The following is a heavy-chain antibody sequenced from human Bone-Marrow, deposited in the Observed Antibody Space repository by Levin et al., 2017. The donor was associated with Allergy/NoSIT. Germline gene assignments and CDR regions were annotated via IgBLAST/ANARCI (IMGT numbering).Heavy chain of an antibody. CDR1: GFNFDKYG. J-gene: IGHJ4*02. CDR3: ARISVTAFVWDF. Sequence: GSLRLSCAASGFNFDKYGMHWVRQPPGKGLEWIGAIYHGGVTVYNPSLRRRVTISIDESDNQFSLKVFSVTAADTAVYFCARISVTAFVWDFWGQGALVTVSS. V-gene: IGHV4-4*01. D-gene: IGHD2-21*02. CDR2: IYHGGVT.